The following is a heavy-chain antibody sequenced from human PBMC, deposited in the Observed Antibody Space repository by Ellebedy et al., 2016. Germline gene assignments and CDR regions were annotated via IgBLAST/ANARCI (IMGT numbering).Heavy chain of an antibody. V-gene: IGHV3-7*04. J-gene: IGHJ3*02. CDR2: IKQDGSEK. Sequence: GGSLRLSCAASGFTFSSYSMNWVRQAPGRGLEWVANIKQDGSEKYYVDSVKGRFTISRDNAKNSLYLQMNSLRAEDTAVYYCARDRLVTAMDGFDIWGQGTMVTVSS. CDR1: GFTFSSYS. D-gene: IGHD2-21*02. CDR3: ARDRLVTAMDGFDI.